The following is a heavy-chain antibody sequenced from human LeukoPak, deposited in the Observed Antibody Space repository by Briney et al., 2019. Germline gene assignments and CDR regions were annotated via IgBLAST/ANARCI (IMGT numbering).Heavy chain of an antibody. Sequence: GESLTISCKGSGYSFTTFWIAWVRQMPGKGLEWMAIIHPGDSKTIYSPSVQGQVSISADKSVSTAYLHWSTLKASDTAMYYCARRHDYWGRGTLVTVSS. J-gene: IGHJ4*02. V-gene: IGHV5-51*01. CDR1: GYSFTTFW. CDR2: IHPGDSKT. CDR3: ARRHDY.